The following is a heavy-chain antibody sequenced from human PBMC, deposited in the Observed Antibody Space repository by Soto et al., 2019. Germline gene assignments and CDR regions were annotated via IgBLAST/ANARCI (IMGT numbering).Heavy chain of an antibody. Sequence: QVQLQQWGAGLLKPSETLSLTCAVYGGFVTSGSYYWSWIRQPPGKGLEWIGEMSHSGGTHFNPSLKSRVTISVGTSKNQFPLKMSSVTAADTALYYCARVERGTATTVVDAFDIWGPGTMVTVSS. CDR3: ARVERGTATTVVDAFDI. D-gene: IGHD1-1*01. V-gene: IGHV4-34*01. J-gene: IGHJ3*02. CDR1: GGFVTSGSYY. CDR2: MSHSGGT.